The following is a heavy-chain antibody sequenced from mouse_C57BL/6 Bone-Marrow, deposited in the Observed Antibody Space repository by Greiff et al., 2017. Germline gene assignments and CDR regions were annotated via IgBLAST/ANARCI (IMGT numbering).Heavy chain of an antibody. V-gene: IGHV14-4*01. CDR2: IDPENGDT. J-gene: IGHJ2*01. CDR3: TTSSYGNLYFDY. CDR1: GFNIKDDY. Sequence: VQLQQSGAELVRPGASVKLSCTASGFNIKDDYMHWVKQRPEQGLEWIGWIDPENGDTEYASKFQGKATITADTSSNTAYLQLSRLTSEDTAVYYCTTSSYGNLYFDYWGQGTTLTVSS. D-gene: IGHD2-1*01.